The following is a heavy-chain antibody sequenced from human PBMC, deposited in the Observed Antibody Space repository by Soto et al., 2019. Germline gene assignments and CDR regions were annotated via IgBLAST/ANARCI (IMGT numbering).Heavy chain of an antibody. D-gene: IGHD6-13*01. CDR1: GYSFTSYW. CDR2: IDPSDSYT. Sequence: GESLKISCKGSGYSFTSYWISWVRQMPEKGLEWMGRIDPSDSYTNYSPSFQGHVTISADKSISTAYLQWSSLKASDTAMYYCARLQPAAGDNDLTFDYWGQGALVTVSS. V-gene: IGHV5-10-1*01. CDR3: ARLQPAAGDNDLTFDY. J-gene: IGHJ4*02.